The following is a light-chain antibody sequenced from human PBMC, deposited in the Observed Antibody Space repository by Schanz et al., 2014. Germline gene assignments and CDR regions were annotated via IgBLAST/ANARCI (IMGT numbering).Light chain of an antibody. CDR3: CSYAGSGTLDV. CDR2: EAT. CDR1: SSDVGTYNL. V-gene: IGLV2-23*01. Sequence: QSALTQPASVSGSPGQSITISCTGTSSDVGTYNLVSWYQQHPGKAPKLLIYEATKRPSGVSNRFSGSKSGNTASLTISGLQAEDEADYYCCSYAGSGTLDVFGSGTKLTVL. J-gene: IGLJ1*01.